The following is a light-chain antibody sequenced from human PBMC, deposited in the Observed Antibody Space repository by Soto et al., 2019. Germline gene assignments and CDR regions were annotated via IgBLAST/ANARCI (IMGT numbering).Light chain of an antibody. CDR2: EVS. J-gene: IGLJ2*01. Sequence: QSVLTQPPSASGSPGRSVTISCTGTSSDVGGYKFVSWYQQHPGKAPKLLIFEVSRRPSGVPDRFSGSKSGNTASLTVSGLQAEDEADYYCSSYAGNNNVVFGGGTKLTVL. CDR3: SSYAGNNNVV. CDR1: SSDVGGYKF. V-gene: IGLV2-8*01.